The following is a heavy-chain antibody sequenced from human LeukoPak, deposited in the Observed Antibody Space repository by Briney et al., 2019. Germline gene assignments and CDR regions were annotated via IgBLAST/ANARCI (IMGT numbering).Heavy chain of an antibody. CDR3: AKGGAGYCSSTSCLYYFDY. D-gene: IGHD2-2*01. CDR2: INSDGSST. Sequence: GGSLRLSCAASGFTFSRYWMHWVRQTPGKGLVWVSRINSDGSSTYYAGSVKGRFTISRDNSKNTLLLQMNSLRAEDTAVYYCAKGGAGYCSSTSCLYYFDYWGQGTLVTVST. CDR1: GFTFSRYW. V-gene: IGHV3-74*01. J-gene: IGHJ4*02.